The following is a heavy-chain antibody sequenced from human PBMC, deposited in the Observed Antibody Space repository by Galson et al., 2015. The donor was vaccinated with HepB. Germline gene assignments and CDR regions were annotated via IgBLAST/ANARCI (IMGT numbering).Heavy chain of an antibody. V-gene: IGHV3-15*01. J-gene: IGHJ4*02. D-gene: IGHD3-3*01. CDR2: IMTKSEGGRT. CDR3: TTVAGGYWSGRYIPDF. Sequence: SLRLSCATSPFIFNNAWMSWVRQSPGKGLEWVGRIMTKSEGGRTDYAAPVKGRFAISRDYSKSTVYLEMNGLRTEDTAVYYCTTVAGGYWSGRYIPDFWGQGTMVIVS. CDR1: PFIFNNAW.